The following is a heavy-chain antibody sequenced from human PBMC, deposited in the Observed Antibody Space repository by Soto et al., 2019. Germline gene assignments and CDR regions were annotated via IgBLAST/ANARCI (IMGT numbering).Heavy chain of an antibody. V-gene: IGHV3-23*01. CDR3: APTTVAARPFDY. D-gene: IGHD2-15*01. Sequence: EVQLLESGGGLVQPGGSLRLSCAASGFTFSSYAMSWVRQAPGKGLEWVSVISGNGGTTYYADPVKGRFTISRDNSNNTLYLQVNSLRAEDTAVYYCAPTTVAARPFDYWGQGTLVTVSS. CDR2: ISGNGGTT. CDR1: GFTFSSYA. J-gene: IGHJ4*02.